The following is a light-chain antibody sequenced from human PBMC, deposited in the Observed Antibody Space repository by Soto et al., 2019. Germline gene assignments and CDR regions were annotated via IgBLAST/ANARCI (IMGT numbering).Light chain of an antibody. Sequence: QAVVTQPASVSGSPGQSITISCTGTSSDVGGYNYVSWYQQHPGKAPKLMIYEVSNRPSGVSNRFSGSKSGNTASLTISGLQAEDEADYYCSSYTSSSTLEGYVFGTGTKVTVL. CDR2: EVS. V-gene: IGLV2-14*01. CDR1: SSDVGGYNY. CDR3: SSYTSSSTLEGYV. J-gene: IGLJ1*01.